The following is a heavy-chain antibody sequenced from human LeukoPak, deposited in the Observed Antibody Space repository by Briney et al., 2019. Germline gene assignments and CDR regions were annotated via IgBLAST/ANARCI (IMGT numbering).Heavy chain of an antibody. CDR1: GLAFSSSA. CDR2: SSASSSDV. J-gene: IGHJ3*02. Sequence: GGSLRLSCAASGLAFSSSAMNWVRQTPGKGLEWLSYSSASSSDVYYADSVKGRSTISRDNAKSSLYLQMNSLTAEDTAIYFCARGRDHAFDIWGQGTRVTVSS. V-gene: IGHV3-48*01. CDR3: ARGRDHAFDI.